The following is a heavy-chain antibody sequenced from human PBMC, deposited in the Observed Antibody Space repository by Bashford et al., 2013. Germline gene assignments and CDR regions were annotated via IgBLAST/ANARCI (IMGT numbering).Heavy chain of an antibody. Sequence: ASVKVSCKASAYTFTDSYLVWVRQAPGQGLEWMGWISVYNGDTNYAENLQGRVTMPTDTSTSTAYMELRSLRSDDTAVYYCARLNYYGSGSIDSWGQGTLVTVSS. J-gene: IGHJ4*02. CDR1: AYTFTDSY. V-gene: IGHV1-18*04. D-gene: IGHD3-10*01. CDR2: ISVYNGDT. CDR3: ARLNYYGSGSIDS.